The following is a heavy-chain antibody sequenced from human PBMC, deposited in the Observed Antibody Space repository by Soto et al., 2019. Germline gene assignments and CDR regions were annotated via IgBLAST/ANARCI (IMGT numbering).Heavy chain of an antibody. V-gene: IGHV1-69*06. Sequence: QVQLVQSGAEVKKPGSSVTVSCKASGGTFSSNAISWVRQAPGQGLEWMGGIIPIYASPNYAQNFQGRVTVTADKATSTAYLELSRLKFADSAIYYCAVTVTGSRSALAHWGRGTLVIVSS. CDR3: AVTVTGSRSALAH. D-gene: IGHD3-9*01. CDR2: IIPIYASP. J-gene: IGHJ4*02. CDR1: GGTFSSNA.